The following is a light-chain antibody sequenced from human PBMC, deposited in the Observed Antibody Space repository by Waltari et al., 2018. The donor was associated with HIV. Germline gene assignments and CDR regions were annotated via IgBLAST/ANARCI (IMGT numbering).Light chain of an antibody. CDR3: QQRSDWHALT. CDR1: QRVTSY. J-gene: IGKJ4*02. Sequence: EIVLTQSLAALSLSPGERATVSCRASQRVTSYLAWYQQKPGQAPRLLIYDASRRATGIPARFSGSGSGTDFTLTISSLQPEDSAIYYCQQRSDWHALTFGGGTKVEIK. CDR2: DAS. V-gene: IGKV3-11*01.